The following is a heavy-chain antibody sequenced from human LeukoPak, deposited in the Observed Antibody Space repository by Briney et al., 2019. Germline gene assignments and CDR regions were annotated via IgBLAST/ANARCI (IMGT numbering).Heavy chain of an antibody. CDR2: INGDGRNI. Sequence: GGSLRLSCVASGFTFSSYWMHWVRQDPRKGLVWVSRINGDGRNINYADSVRGRFTISRDNPKNTLYLQMNTLRVEDTAVYYCTRDLMDYDVSTGLHHYYMDVWGQGTTVTVSS. CDR3: TRDLMDYDVSTGLHHYYMDV. J-gene: IGHJ6*02. V-gene: IGHV3-74*01. D-gene: IGHD3-9*01. CDR1: GFTFSSYW.